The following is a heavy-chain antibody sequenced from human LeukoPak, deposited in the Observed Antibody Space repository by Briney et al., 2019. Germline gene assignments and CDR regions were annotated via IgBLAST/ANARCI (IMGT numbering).Heavy chain of an antibody. D-gene: IGHD2-2*01. CDR1: GGSFSGYY. CDR2: INHSGST. V-gene: IGHV4-34*01. Sequence: SETLSLTCAVSGGSFSGYYWSWIRQPPGKGLEWIGEINHSGSTNYNPSLKSRVTISVDTSKDQFSLKLSSVTAADTAVYYCARVKRPATSDYWGQGTLVTVSS. J-gene: IGHJ4*02. CDR3: ARVKRPATSDY.